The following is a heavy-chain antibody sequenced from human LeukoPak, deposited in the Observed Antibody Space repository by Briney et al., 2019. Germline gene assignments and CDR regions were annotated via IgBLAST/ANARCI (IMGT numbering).Heavy chain of an antibody. CDR2: IYHSGST. CDR3: ARGWEWLPKRGLFDP. J-gene: IGHJ5*02. V-gene: IGHV4-4*02. Sequence: SETLSLTCAVSGGSISSSNWWSWVRQPPGKGLEWIGEIYHSGSTNYNPSLKSRVTISVDKSKNQFSLKLSSVTAADTAVYYCARGWEWLPKRGLFDPWGQGTLVTVSS. CDR1: GGSISSSNW. D-gene: IGHD5-12*01.